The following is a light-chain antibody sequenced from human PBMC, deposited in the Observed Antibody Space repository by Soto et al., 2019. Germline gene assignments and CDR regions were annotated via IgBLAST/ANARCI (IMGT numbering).Light chain of an antibody. Sequence: EIVLTQSPGTLSLSPGDRATLSCRASQSVNNNYLAWYQQKPGQAPRLLIHGATTRATGIPARFSGSGSGTEFTLTISSLQSEDFAVYYCQQYNNWPRTFGQGTKVDIK. V-gene: IGKV3-15*01. CDR1: QSVNNN. CDR3: QQYNNWPRT. CDR2: GAT. J-gene: IGKJ1*01.